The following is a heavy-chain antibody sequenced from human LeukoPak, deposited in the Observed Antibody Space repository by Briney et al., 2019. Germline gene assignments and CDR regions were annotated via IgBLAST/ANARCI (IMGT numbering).Heavy chain of an antibody. Sequence: PGGSLRLSCAASGFTFSSYEMNWVRQAPGKGLEWVSYISSSGGTIFYADSVKGRFTISRDNAKNSLYLQMNSLRAEDTAVYYCARGQTGTLDAFDIWGQGTMVIVSS. CDR3: ARGQTGTLDAFDI. CDR1: GFTFSSYE. CDR2: ISSSGGTI. J-gene: IGHJ3*02. V-gene: IGHV3-48*03. D-gene: IGHD1/OR15-1a*01.